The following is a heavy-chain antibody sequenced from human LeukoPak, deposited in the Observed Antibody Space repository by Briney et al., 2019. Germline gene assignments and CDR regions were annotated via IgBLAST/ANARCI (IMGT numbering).Heavy chain of an antibody. V-gene: IGHV4-59*11. Sequence: SETLSLTCTVSGVSIVRHYWIWIRQPPGKGLEWIGHISYSGSTNYNPSLKSRVTISVDTSKNQVSLRLSSVTAADTAVYYCARDGEGDEGWDYWGQGTLVTVPS. J-gene: IGHJ4*02. CDR3: ARDGEGDEGWDY. CDR1: GVSIVRHY. CDR2: ISYSGST. D-gene: IGHD7-27*01.